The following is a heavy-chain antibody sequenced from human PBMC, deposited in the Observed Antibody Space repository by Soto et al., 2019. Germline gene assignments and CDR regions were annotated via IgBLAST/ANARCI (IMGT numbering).Heavy chain of an antibody. V-gene: IGHV1-3*01. CDR2: INAGNGNT. D-gene: IGHD3-16*02. CDR1: GYTFTSYA. CDR3: ARERLDYDYVWGSYRSHFDC. Sequence: QVQLVQSGAEVKKPGASVKVSCKASGYTFTSYAMHWVRQAPGQRLEWMGWINAGNGNTKYSQKFQGRVTITRDTSASTAYMELSSLRSEDTAVYYCARERLDYDYVWGSYRSHFDCWGQGTLVTVSS. J-gene: IGHJ4*02.